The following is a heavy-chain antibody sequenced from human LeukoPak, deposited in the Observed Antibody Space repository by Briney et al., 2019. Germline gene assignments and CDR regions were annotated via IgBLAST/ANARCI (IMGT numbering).Heavy chain of an antibody. CDR2: IWYDGSNK. V-gene: IGHV3-33*01. Sequence: PGRSLRLSCAPSGFTFSNYVMHWVRQAPGKGLEWVAIIWYDGSNKYYADSLKGRFTISRDNSKNTLYLQMNSLRAEDTAVYYCARIGNWFGNDYWGQGTLVTVSS. CDR3: ARIGNWFGNDY. CDR1: GFTFSNYV. D-gene: IGHD3-10*01. J-gene: IGHJ4*02.